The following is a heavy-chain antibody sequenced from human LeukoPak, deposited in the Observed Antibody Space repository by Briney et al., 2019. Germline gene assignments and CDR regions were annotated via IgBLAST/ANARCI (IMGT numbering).Heavy chain of an antibody. J-gene: IGHJ4*02. CDR2: IYYSGST. V-gene: IGHV4-59*08. CDR1: GGSISSYY. D-gene: IGHD5-18*01. CDR3: ARHTWIQLWSSFDY. Sequence: SETLPLTCTVSGGSISSYYWSWIRQPPGKGPEWIGYIYYSGSTNYNPSLKSRVTISVDTSKNQFSLKLSSVTAADTAVYYCARHTWIQLWSSFDYWGQGTLVTVSS.